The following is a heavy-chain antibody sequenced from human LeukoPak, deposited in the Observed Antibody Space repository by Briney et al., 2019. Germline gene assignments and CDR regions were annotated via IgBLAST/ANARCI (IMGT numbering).Heavy chain of an antibody. J-gene: IGHJ6*03. CDR3: ARVWYYGSGTNSGLYYYYYMDV. CDR1: GGSFSGHY. CDR2: INHSGST. D-gene: IGHD3-10*01. V-gene: IGHV4-34*01. Sequence: SETLSLTCAVYGGSFSGHYWSWIRQPPGKGLEWIGEINHSGSTNYNPSLKSRVTISIDTSKNQFSLKLSAVTAADTAVYYCARVWYYGSGTNSGLYYYYYMDVWGRGTTVTVSS.